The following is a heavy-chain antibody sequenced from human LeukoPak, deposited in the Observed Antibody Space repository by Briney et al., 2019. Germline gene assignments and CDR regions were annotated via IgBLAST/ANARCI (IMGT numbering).Heavy chain of an antibody. V-gene: IGHV3-21*01. J-gene: IGHJ4*02. CDR3: ARDLSGVTGYTYGRGIDY. CDR1: GFTFSSYS. Sequence: GGSLRLSCAASGFTFSSYSMNWVRQAPGKGLEWVSSISSSSSYIYYADSLKGRFTISRDNAKKSLYLQMNSLRAEDTAVYYCARDLSGVTGYTYGRGIDYWGQGTLVTVSS. CDR2: ISSSSSYI. D-gene: IGHD5-18*01.